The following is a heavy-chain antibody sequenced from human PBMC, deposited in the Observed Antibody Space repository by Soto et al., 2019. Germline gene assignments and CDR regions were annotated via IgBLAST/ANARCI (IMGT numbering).Heavy chain of an antibody. J-gene: IGHJ4*02. V-gene: IGHV3-21*06. CDR1: GFTLTNEN. Sequence: LRLSCTVLGFTLTNENMNWVRQAPGKGLEWVSSISSRSTFINYADSVKGRFTISRDNDKGLVYLQMNSLRAEDTAVYYCARDPPLSMIVVVGVDDFWGQGTLVTVSS. CDR2: ISSRSTFI. D-gene: IGHD3-22*01. CDR3: ARDPPLSMIVVVGVDDF.